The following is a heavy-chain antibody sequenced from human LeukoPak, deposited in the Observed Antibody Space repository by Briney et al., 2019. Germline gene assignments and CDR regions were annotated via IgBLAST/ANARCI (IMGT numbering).Heavy chain of an antibody. Sequence: SETLSLTCTVSGGSISSSSYYWAWIRQPPGKGLEWIGAIYYSGNTNYNPSLKSPVTISVDTSKNQFSLKLSSVTAADTAVYYCARHRIPAALASAFDYWGQGTLVTVSS. CDR1: GGSISSSSYY. CDR3: ARHRIPAALASAFDY. V-gene: IGHV4-39*01. D-gene: IGHD2-2*01. J-gene: IGHJ4*02. CDR2: IYYSGNT.